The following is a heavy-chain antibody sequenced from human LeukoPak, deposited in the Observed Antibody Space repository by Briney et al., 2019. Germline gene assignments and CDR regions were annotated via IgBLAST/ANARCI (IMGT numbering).Heavy chain of an antibody. V-gene: IGHV5-51*01. Sequence: GESPKISCKASGFSFTSNWIGWVRQMPGKGLEWMGIIYPADSDTRYSPSFQGQVTISADTSINTAYLQWTSLKASDTAMYYCARDLDSRFDSWGQGTLVTVSS. D-gene: IGHD3-22*01. CDR1: GFSFTSNW. J-gene: IGHJ4*02. CDR3: ARDLDSRFDS. CDR2: IYPADSDT.